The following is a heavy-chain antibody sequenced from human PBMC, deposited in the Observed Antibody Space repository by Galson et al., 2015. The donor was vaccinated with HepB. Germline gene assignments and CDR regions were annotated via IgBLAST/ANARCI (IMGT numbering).Heavy chain of an antibody. V-gene: IGHV3-7*03. CDR2: INQDGSEK. CDR1: GFTVNSYW. J-gene: IGHJ4*02. Sequence: SLRLSCADSGFTVNSYWMSWVRQAPGKGLEWVANINQDGSEKNYVDSVKGRFTISRDNAKNSVYLQINSLRVEDTAVYYCVRDILRVGATYYFDYWGQGTLVTVSS. D-gene: IGHD1-26*01. CDR3: VRDILRVGATYYFDY.